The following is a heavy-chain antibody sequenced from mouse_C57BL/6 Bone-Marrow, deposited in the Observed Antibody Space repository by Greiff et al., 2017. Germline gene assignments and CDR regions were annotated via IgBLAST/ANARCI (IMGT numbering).Heavy chain of an antibody. CDR2: ISDGGSYT. J-gene: IGHJ4*01. CDR1: GFTFSRYA. Sequence: EVTVVESGGGLVKPGGSLKLSCAASGFTFSRYAMSWVRQTPEKRLAWVATISDGGSYTYYPDNVKGRFTISRDNAKNNLYLQMSHLKSEDTAMYYCARLDYYAMDYWGQGTSVTVSS. CDR3: ARLDYYAMDY. V-gene: IGHV5-4*03.